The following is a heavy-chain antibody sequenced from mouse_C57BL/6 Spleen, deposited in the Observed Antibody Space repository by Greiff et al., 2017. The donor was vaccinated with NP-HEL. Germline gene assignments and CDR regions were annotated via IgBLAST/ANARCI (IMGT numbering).Heavy chain of an antibody. D-gene: IGHD1-1*01. V-gene: IGHV1-26*01. Sequence: VQLQQSGPELVKPGASVKFSCKASGYTFPDYYMNWLKQSHGKSLRWIGDIKPNNGGTSYNQKFKGKATLTVDKSSSTADMELRSLTSEDSAVYYCARGYYGSSSGSHFDVWGTGTTVTVSS. CDR3: ARGYYGSSSGSHFDV. J-gene: IGHJ1*03. CDR2: IKPNNGGT. CDR1: GYTFPDYY.